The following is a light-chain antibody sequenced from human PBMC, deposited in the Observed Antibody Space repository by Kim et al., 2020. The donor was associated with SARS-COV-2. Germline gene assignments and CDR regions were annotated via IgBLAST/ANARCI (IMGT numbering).Light chain of an antibody. CDR3: QHRANWPYT. V-gene: IGKV3-11*01. CDR1: QSISSY. Sequence: SMSQGEGAALSCRASQSISSYLLWYQRSPGKAHRLLINDASNRATGIPARFSGSGSGTDFPLTISSPEPEDFAVYYCQHRANWPYTFGQGTKLEI. J-gene: IGKJ2*01. CDR2: DAS.